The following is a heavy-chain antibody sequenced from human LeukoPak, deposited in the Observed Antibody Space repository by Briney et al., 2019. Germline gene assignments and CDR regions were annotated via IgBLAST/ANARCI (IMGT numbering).Heavy chain of an antibody. D-gene: IGHD5-18*01. CDR1: GFTFSSYG. Sequence: GGSLRLSCAASGFTFSSYGMHWVRQAPGKGLEWVAVISYDGSNKYYADSVKGRFTISRDNSKNTLYLQMNSLRAEDTAVYYCARGYSYGSQYFDYWGQGTLVTVSS. CDR2: ISYDGSNK. CDR3: ARGYSYGSQYFDY. J-gene: IGHJ4*02. V-gene: IGHV3-30*03.